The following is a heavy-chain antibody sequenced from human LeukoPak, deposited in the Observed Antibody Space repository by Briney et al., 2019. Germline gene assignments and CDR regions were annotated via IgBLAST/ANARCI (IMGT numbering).Heavy chain of an antibody. CDR2: IYYSGST. D-gene: IGHD6-19*01. Sequence: PSETLSLTCTVSGGSISSYYWSWIRQPPGKGLEWIGYIYYSGSTNYNPSLKSRVTISVDTSKSQFSLKLSSVTAADTAVYYCARDLGSGLPRGDYGMDVWGQGTTVTASS. CDR3: ARDLGSGLPRGDYGMDV. V-gene: IGHV4-59*01. J-gene: IGHJ6*02. CDR1: GGSISSYY.